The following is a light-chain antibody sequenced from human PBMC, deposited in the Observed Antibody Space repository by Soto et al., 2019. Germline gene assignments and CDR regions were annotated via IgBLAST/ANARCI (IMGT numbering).Light chain of an antibody. CDR1: QSIANY. CDR2: AAS. V-gene: IGKV1-27*01. Sequence: DIQMTQSPSSLSASVGDRVTITCRASQSIANYLAWYQQKPGKVPKLLIYAASILKSGVPSRFSGSQYGTDFTLTISSLQPEDVATYYCQKDNTAPFTFGPGTKVDVK. CDR3: QKDNTAPFT. J-gene: IGKJ3*01.